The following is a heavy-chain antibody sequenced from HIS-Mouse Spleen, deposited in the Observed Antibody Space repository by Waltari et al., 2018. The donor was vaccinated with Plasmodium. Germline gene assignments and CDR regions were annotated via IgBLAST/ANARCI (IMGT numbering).Heavy chain of an antibody. CDR2: INPNSGVT. J-gene: IGHJ4*02. CDR3: ARDSGRGLFDY. V-gene: IGHV1-2*02. Sequence: QVQLVQSGAEVKKPGASVKVSCKASGYTFTGYYMHWVRKAPGQGLEWRGWINPNSGVTDDAQKVQGRVTMTRETSSSTAYMELGRLGADDTAVYYGARDSGRGLFDYWGQGTLVTVSS. D-gene: IGHD2-15*01. CDR1: GYTFTGYY.